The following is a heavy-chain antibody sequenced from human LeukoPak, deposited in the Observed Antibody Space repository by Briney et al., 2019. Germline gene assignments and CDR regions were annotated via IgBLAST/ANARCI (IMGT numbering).Heavy chain of an antibody. D-gene: IGHD6-19*01. CDR3: ARGGTPGYSSGRIDY. Sequence: GGSLRLSCVASGFTVSSDYMSWIRQAPGKGLEWVSVIYSAGNTYYADSVKGRFTISRHNSENTLYLHMNSLRVEDTAVYFCARGGTPGYSSGRIDYWGQGTLVTVSS. J-gene: IGHJ4*02. CDR2: IYSAGNT. V-gene: IGHV3-53*04. CDR1: GFTVSSDY.